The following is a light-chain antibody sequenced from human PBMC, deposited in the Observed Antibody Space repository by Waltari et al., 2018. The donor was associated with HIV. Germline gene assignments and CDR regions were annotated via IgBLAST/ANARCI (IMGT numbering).Light chain of an antibody. CDR3: AAWDDSLNALL. V-gene: IGLV1-44*01. Sequence: QSVLTQPPSASGTPGQRVTISCSGSYSNIGTDVVNWYQQLPGPAPKLLIYSNNRRPSGVPDRFSVAKSGTSASLAISGLQSEDEAAYYCAAWDDSLNALLFGGGTKLT. CDR2: SNN. CDR1: YSNIGTDV. J-gene: IGLJ2*01.